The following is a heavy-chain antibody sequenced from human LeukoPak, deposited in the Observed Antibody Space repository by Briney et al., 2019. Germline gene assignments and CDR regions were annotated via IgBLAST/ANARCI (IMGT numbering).Heavy chain of an antibody. V-gene: IGHV3-48*03. Sequence: PGGSLRLSCAASGFTFSSYEMNWVRQAPGKGLEWVSYISSSGSTTYYADSVKGRFTISRDNSKNTLYLQMNSLRAEDTAVYYCAKDPEWGSSSWIDYWGQGTLVTVSS. D-gene: IGHD6-13*01. CDR3: AKDPEWGSSSWIDY. J-gene: IGHJ4*02. CDR2: ISSSGSTT. CDR1: GFTFSSYE.